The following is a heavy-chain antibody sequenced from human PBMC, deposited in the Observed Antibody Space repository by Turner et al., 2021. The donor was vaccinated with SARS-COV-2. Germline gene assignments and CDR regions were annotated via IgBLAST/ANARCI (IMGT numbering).Heavy chain of an antibody. V-gene: IGHV3-23*01. CDR2: INGTGHVT. CDR3: AKCVTTCQTKGLDN. Sequence: EVQLLESGGGLVQPGGSLSLSCAASGFTFNNFAMSWVRQAPGKGLEWVSAINGTGHVTHYVDTVKGRFTISRDSSKNTLYLQMNSLRVEDTAIYYCAKCVTTCQTKGLDNWGQGTLVTVSS. D-gene: IGHD1-26*01. CDR1: GFTFNNFA. J-gene: IGHJ4*02.